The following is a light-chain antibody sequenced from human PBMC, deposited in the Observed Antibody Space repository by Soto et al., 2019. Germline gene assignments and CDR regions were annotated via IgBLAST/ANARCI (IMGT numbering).Light chain of an antibody. CDR3: QQYNTYSRT. CDR2: DAS. V-gene: IGKV1-5*01. J-gene: IGKJ1*01. CDR1: QSISGW. Sequence: DIQMTQSPSPLSASVGDRVTITCQASQSISGWLAWYQQKPGKAPKLLIYDASTLESGVPSRFSGSGSGTEFTLTISSLQPDDVATYYCQQYNTYSRTFGQGTKVDIK.